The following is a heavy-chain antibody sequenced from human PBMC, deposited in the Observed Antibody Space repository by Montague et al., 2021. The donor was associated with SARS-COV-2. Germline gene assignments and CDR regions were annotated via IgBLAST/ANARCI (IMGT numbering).Heavy chain of an antibody. CDR2: ISYAEYNK. J-gene: IGHJ1*01. CDR1: GFTFSSYA. Sequence: SLRLSCAASGFTFSSYAMHWVRQAPGKGLEWVAVISYAEYNKYYADSVKGRFTISRDNSKNTLYLQMDSLRPDDTAVYYCASDAYGDHVGFFHHWGQGSRVPVS. CDR3: ASDAYGDHVGFFHH. V-gene: IGHV3-30-3*01. D-gene: IGHD4-17*01.